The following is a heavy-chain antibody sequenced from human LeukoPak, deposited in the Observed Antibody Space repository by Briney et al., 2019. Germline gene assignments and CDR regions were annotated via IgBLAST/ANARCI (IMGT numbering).Heavy chain of an antibody. Sequence: ASVKVSCKASGYTFTSYGISWVRQAPGQGLEWVGWISAYNGNANYAQKLQGRVTMTTDTSTSTAYMELRSLRSDDTAVYYCARFVYDFWSGYYPYYFDYWGQGTLVTVSS. CDR3: ARFVYDFWSGYYPYYFDY. CDR1: GYTFTSYG. CDR2: ISAYNGNA. D-gene: IGHD3-3*01. V-gene: IGHV1-18*01. J-gene: IGHJ4*02.